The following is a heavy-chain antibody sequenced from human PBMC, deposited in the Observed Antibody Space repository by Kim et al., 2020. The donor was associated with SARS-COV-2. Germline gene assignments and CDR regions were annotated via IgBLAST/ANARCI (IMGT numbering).Heavy chain of an antibody. CDR2: IKQDGSEK. J-gene: IGHJ4*02. CDR3: ARGVGYSYGRYYFDY. D-gene: IGHD5-18*01. V-gene: IGHV3-7*01. CDR1: GFTFSSYW. Sequence: GGSLRLSCAASGFTFSSYWMSWVRQAPGKGLEWVANIKQDGSEKYYVDSVKGRFTISRDNAKNSLYLQMNSLRAEDTAVYYCARGVGYSYGRYYFDYWGQGTLVTVSS.